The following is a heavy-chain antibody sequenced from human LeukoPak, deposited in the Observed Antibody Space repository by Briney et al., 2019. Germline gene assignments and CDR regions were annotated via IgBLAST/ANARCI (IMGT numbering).Heavy chain of an antibody. Sequence: PGGSLRLSCAASGFTFSSYAMSWVRQAPGKGLEWVSTISGSGGSTYYADSVKGRFTISRDNSKNTLYLQMNSLRAEDTAVYFCARDASVPGDKIDIWGQGTMVTVSS. D-gene: IGHD2-2*01. J-gene: IGHJ3*02. V-gene: IGHV3-23*01. CDR2: ISGSGGST. CDR1: GFTFSSYA. CDR3: ARDASVPGDKIDI.